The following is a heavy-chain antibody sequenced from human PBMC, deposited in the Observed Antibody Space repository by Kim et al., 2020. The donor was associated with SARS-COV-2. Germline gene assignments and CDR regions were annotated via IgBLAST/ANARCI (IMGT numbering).Heavy chain of an antibody. CDR2: IYYSGST. V-gene: IGHV4-39*01. D-gene: IGHD4-17*01. J-gene: IGHJ5*02. Sequence: SETLSLTCTVSGGSISSSSYYWGWIRQPPGKGLEWIGSIYYSGSTYYNPSLKSRVTISVVTSKNQFSLKLSSVTAADTAVYYCARHEVDDYGDYNWFDPWGQGTLVTVSS. CDR3: ARHEVDDYGDYNWFDP. CDR1: GGSISSSSYY.